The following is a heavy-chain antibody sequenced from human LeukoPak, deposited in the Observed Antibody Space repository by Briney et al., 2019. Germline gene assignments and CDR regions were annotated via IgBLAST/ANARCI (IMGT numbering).Heavy chain of an antibody. D-gene: IGHD3-10*01. CDR2: INPNSGGT. CDR1: GYTFTGYY. J-gene: IGHJ4*02. Sequence: ASVKVSCKASGYTFTGYYMHWVRQAPGQGLEWMGWINPNSGGTNYAQKFQGRVTMTRDTSISTAYMELSRLRSDDTAVYYCARDGSGITMVREVIPYFDYWGQGTLVTVSS. CDR3: ARDGSGITMVREVIPYFDY. V-gene: IGHV1-2*02.